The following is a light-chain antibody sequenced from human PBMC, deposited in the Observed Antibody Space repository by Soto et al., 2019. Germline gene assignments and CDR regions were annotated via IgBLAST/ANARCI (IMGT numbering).Light chain of an antibody. CDR1: KIVSSN. Sequence: EIVVTQSPGTLSVSAGERYTISCRASKIVSSNLAWYQQKPGQAPRLLIYDASNRATGIPARFSGSGSGTDFTLTISSLEPEDFAVYYCQQRSNWPPITFGQGTRLDIK. J-gene: IGKJ5*01. CDR3: QQRSNWPPIT. CDR2: DAS. V-gene: IGKV3-11*01.